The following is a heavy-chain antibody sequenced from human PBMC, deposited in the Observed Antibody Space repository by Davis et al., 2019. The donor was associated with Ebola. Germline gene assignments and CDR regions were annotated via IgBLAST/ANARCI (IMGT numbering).Heavy chain of an antibody. CDR1: GGSFSGYY. V-gene: IGHV4-34*01. Sequence: PSETLSLTCAVYGGSFSGYYWSWIRQPPGKGLEWIGEINNSGSTNYNPSLKSRVTISVDTSKNQFSLKLGSVTAADTAVYYCATSYGSGWGYFDYWGQGTLVTVSS. D-gene: IGHD3-10*01. CDR3: ATSYGSGWGYFDY. J-gene: IGHJ4*02. CDR2: INNSGST.